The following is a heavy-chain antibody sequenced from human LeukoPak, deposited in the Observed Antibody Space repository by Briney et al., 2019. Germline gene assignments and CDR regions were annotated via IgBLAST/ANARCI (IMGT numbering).Heavy chain of an antibody. D-gene: IGHD1-26*01. Sequence: PSETLSLTCAVYGGSFSGYYWSWIRQPPGKGLEWIGEINHSGSTNYNPSLKSRATISVDTSKNQFSLKLSSVTAADTAVYYCAREVWWALVRLRPYYFDYWGQGTLVTVSS. J-gene: IGHJ4*02. CDR1: GGSFSGYY. CDR2: INHSGST. CDR3: AREVWWALVRLRPYYFDY. V-gene: IGHV4-34*01.